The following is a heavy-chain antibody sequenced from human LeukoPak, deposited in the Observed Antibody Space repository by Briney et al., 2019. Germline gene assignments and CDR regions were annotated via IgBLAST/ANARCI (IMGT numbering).Heavy chain of an antibody. D-gene: IGHD3-10*01. CDR1: GFTFSSYG. Sequence: PGGSLRLSCAASGFTFSSYGMSWVRQAPGKGLEWVSAISGSGGSTYYADSVKGQFTISRDNSKNTLYLQMNSLRAEDTAVYYCARDYYGSGSYRLISDAFDIWGQGTMVTVSS. CDR2: ISGSGGST. CDR3: ARDYYGSGSYRLISDAFDI. J-gene: IGHJ3*02. V-gene: IGHV3-23*01.